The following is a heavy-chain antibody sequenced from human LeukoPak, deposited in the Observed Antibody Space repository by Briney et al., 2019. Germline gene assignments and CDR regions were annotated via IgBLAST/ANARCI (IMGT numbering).Heavy chain of an antibody. CDR3: ARVHYYGSGSKNYYYYYYMDV. CDR1: GFTVSSNY. Sequence: GGSLRLSCAASGFTVSSNYMSWVRQAPGKGLEWVSVIYSGGSTYYADSVKGRFTISRDNSKNTLYLQMNSLRAEDTAVYYCARVHYYGSGSKNYYYYYYMDVWGKGTTVTISS. J-gene: IGHJ6*03. V-gene: IGHV3-53*01. D-gene: IGHD3-10*01. CDR2: IYSGGST.